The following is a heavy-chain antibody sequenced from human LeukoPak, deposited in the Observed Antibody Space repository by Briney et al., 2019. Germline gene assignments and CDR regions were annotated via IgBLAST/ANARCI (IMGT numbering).Heavy chain of an antibody. D-gene: IGHD2-8*02. J-gene: IGHJ2*01. V-gene: IGHV3-7*01. Sequence: PGGSLRLSCAGSGFIFNSHWMSWVRQAPGMGLEWVGNIRKDGDEKVYADSVSGRFTISRDNAKNSLYLHLNSLRAEDTAIYYCARVRTEWYIDLWGRGTLVTVSP. CDR2: IRKDGDEK. CDR1: GFIFNSHW. CDR3: ARVRTEWYIDL.